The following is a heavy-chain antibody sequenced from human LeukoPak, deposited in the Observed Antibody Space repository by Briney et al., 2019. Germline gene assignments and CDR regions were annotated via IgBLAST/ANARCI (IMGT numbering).Heavy chain of an antibody. CDR1: GGSISSYY. CDR3: ARNGYLYGDDPLHYGMDV. J-gene: IGHJ6*02. D-gene: IGHD4-17*01. CDR2: IYTSGST. V-gene: IGHV4-4*07. Sequence: SETLSLTCTVSGGSISSYYWSWIRQPAGKGLEWIGRIYTSGSTNYNPSLKSRVTMSVDTSQNQFSPTLSSVTAADTAVYYCARNGYLYGDDPLHYGMDVWGQGTTVTVSS.